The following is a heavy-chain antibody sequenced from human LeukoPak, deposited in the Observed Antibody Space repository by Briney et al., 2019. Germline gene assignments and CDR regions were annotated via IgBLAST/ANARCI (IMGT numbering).Heavy chain of an antibody. J-gene: IGHJ5*02. CDR2: IYYRGST. CDR3: ARTFYYDSSNWFDP. D-gene: IGHD3-22*01. CDR1: GGSISSYY. V-gene: IGHV4-59*01. Sequence: SETLSLTCTVSGGSISSYYWSWIRQPPGKGLEWIGFIYYRGSTKYNPSLKSRLTISVDTSKNQFSLKLSSVTAADTAVYYCARTFYYDSSNWFDPWGQGTLVTVSS.